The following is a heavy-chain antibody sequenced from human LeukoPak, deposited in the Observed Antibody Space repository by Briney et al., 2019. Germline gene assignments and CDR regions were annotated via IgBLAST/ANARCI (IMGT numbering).Heavy chain of an antibody. Sequence: GGSLRLSCAASGFTFDDYVMHWVRRAPGKGLEWVSLSSGDGVTTYYADSVKGRFTISRDNSKNSLYLQMNSLRTEDTALYYCAKGAGYQLLYYFDSWGQGTLVTVSS. CDR1: GFTFDDYV. CDR3: AKGAGYQLLYYFDS. CDR2: SSGDGVTT. D-gene: IGHD2-2*01. V-gene: IGHV3-43*02. J-gene: IGHJ4*02.